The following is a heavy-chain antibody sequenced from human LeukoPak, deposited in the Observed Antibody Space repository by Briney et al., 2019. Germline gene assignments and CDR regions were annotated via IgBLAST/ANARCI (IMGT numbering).Heavy chain of an antibody. Sequence: RPSETLSLTCTVSGGSISSYYWSWIRQPPGKGLEWIGYIYYSGSTNYNPSLKSRVTISVDTSKNQQFSLKLSSVTAADTAVYYCARGPGAAAGRDYWGQGTLVTVSS. D-gene: IGHD6-13*01. V-gene: IGHV4-59*01. CDR2: IYYSGST. CDR1: GGSISSYY. J-gene: IGHJ4*02. CDR3: ARGPGAAAGRDY.